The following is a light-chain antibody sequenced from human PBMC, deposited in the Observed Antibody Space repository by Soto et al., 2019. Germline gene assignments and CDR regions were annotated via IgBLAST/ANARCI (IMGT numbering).Light chain of an antibody. Sequence: SYELTQPHSVSVAPGKTARITCGGNNIGSKSVHWYQQKPGQAPVLVIYYDSDRPSGIPERFPGSNSVNTATLTISRVEAGDEADYYCQVWDSSSDHVVFGGGTKVTVL. CDR1: NIGSKS. V-gene: IGLV3-21*04. CDR2: YDS. CDR3: QVWDSSSDHVV. J-gene: IGLJ2*01.